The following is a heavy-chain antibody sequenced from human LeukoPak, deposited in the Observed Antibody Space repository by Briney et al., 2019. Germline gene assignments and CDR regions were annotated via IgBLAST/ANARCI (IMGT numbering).Heavy chain of an antibody. CDR3: ARVNRGDAFDI. V-gene: IGHV3-33*01. CDR1: GFTFSSYG. CDR2: IWYDGRNK. Sequence: LTGGSLRLSCAASGFTFSSYGMHWVRQAPGKGLEWVAVIWYDGRNKFYADSLKGRFTISRDNSKNTLYLQMNSLRAEDTAVYYCARVNRGDAFDIWGQGTLVTVSS. D-gene: IGHD3-16*02. J-gene: IGHJ3*02.